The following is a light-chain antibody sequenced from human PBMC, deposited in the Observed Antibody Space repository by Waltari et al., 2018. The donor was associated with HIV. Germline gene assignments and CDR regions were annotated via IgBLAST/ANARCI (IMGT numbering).Light chain of an antibody. CDR3: QQFHNLPHP. Sequence: DIQMTQSPSSLSASVGDRVTITCQASQDISNYLNWYPQKPGKAPKLLIYDASNLGTGVPSRFSGSVAGTDYTLTISGLQPEDIATYYCQQFHNLPHPFGPGTKVDIK. CDR2: DAS. J-gene: IGKJ3*01. CDR1: QDISNY. V-gene: IGKV1-33*01.